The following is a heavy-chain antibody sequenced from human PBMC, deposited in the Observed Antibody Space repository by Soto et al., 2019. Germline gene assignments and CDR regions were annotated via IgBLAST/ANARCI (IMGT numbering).Heavy chain of an antibody. V-gene: IGHV4-38-2*01. D-gene: IGHD3-10*01. CDR3: ARAIWFGESARFDP. CDR2: IYHSGST. J-gene: IGHJ5*02. CDR1: GYSISSGYY. Sequence: SETLSLTCAVSGYSISSGYYWGWIRQPPGKGLEWIGSIYHSGSTYYNPSLKSRVTISVDTSKNQFSLKLSSVTAADTAVYYCARAIWFGESARFDPWGQGTLVTVSS.